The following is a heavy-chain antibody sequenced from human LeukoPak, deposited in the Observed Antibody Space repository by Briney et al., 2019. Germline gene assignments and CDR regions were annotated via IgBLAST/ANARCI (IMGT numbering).Heavy chain of an antibody. CDR3: ARHFGYCSGGSCDERDY. CDR1: DGSISSYY. CDR2: IYHSGSS. J-gene: IGHJ4*02. D-gene: IGHD2-15*01. Sequence: PSETLSLTCSVSDGSISSYYWSWIRQPPGKGLEWIGYIYHSGSSNHNPSLESRVTISVDTSKNQFSLKLSSVTAADTAVYYCARHFGYCSGGSCDERDYWGQGTLVTVSS. V-gene: IGHV4-59*08.